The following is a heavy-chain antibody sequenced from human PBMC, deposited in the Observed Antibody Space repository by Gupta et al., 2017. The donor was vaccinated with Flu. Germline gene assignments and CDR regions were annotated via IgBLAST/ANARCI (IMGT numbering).Heavy chain of an antibody. CDR1: GHSISSGYY. CDR2: IYHSGST. CDR3: ARTPLKQLWPVVWWFDP. J-gene: IGHJ5*02. Sequence: QVQLQESGPGLVKPSETLSLTCAVSGHSISSGYYWGWIRQPPGKGLEWIGSIYHSGSTYYNPSLKSRVTISVDTSKNQFSLKLSSVTAADTAVYYCARTPLKQLWPVVWWFDPWGQGTLVTVSS. V-gene: IGHV4-38-2*01. D-gene: IGHD6-13*01.